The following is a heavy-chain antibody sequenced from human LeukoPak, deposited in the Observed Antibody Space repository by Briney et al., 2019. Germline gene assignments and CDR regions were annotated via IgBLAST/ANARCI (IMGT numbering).Heavy chain of an antibody. Sequence: ASVKVSCKASGYTFSTYSMNWVRKAPGQGLEWMGRINTNTGNPTYAQGFTGRFVFSLDTSVSTSYLEIPSLKPEDTAIYYCARDFTEVGNDYWGQGTMVTVSS. CDR2: INTNTGNP. D-gene: IGHD2-2*01. CDR1: GYTFSTYS. CDR3: ARDFTEVGNDY. J-gene: IGHJ4*02. V-gene: IGHV7-4-1*01.